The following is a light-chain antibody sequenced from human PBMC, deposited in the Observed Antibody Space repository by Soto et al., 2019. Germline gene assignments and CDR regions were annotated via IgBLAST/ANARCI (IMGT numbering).Light chain of an antibody. J-gene: IGKJ4*02. CDR1: QSVGGD. V-gene: IGKV3-15*01. Sequence: EVGMTQSPATLSVSPGERVILSCRASQSVGGDLAWYQQRPGQAPRLLIFGATTGAPGIPARFRGSGSGTEFTLTISSLQSEDSAVYYCQQYNHWPLTFGGGTKVEIK. CDR3: QQYNHWPLT. CDR2: GAT.